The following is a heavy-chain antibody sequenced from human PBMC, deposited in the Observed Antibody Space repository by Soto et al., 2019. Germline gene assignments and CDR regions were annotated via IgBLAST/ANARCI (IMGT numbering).Heavy chain of an antibody. CDR1: GYSFSNHW. CDR3: ASRDCSSSSCYLQYYYGMDV. J-gene: IGHJ6*02. V-gene: IGHV5-10-1*01. Sequence: PGAALKISCKGSGYSFSNHWIIWVRQMPGKGLEWMGNIDPSDSYIKYSPSFQGHVTISADKSISTAYLQWSSLEASDTAVYFCASRDCSSSSCYLQYYYGMDVWGQGTTVTVSS. CDR2: IDPSDSYI. D-gene: IGHD2-15*01.